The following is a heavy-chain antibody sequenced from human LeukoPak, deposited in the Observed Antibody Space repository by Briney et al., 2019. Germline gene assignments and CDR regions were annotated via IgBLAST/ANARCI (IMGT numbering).Heavy chain of an antibody. CDR2: ITGSGGTT. V-gene: IGHV3-23*01. CDR3: AKGQPNWSFYYFDS. Sequence: GGYLRLSCAASGFTFSNYAMNWVRQAPGKGLEWVSVITGSGGTTYYAASVKGRFTISRDNSKNTLYLQMNSLRAEDAAVYYCAKGQPNWSFYYFDSWGQGTLVTVSS. J-gene: IGHJ4*02. D-gene: IGHD2/OR15-2a*01. CDR1: GFTFSNYA.